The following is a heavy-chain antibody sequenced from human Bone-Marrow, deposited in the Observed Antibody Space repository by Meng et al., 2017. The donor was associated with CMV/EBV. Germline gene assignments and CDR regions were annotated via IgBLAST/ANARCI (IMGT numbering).Heavy chain of an antibody. CDR2: ISYDGSNK. J-gene: IGHJ4*02. CDR1: RFHSSSYA. CDR3: ARDLECLYFDY. Sequence: VQLVGDGGGGGRTEMHLRRAWSACRFHSSSYAMHLVCQAQGKGLEWVAVISYDGSNKYYADSVKGRFTISRDNSKNTLYLQMNSLRAEDTAVYYCARDLECLYFDYWGQGTLVTVSS. D-gene: IGHD3-16*01. V-gene: IGHV3-30-3*01.